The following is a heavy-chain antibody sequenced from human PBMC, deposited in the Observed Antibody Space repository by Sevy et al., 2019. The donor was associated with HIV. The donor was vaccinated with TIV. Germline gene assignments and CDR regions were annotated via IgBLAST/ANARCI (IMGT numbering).Heavy chain of an antibody. D-gene: IGHD1-26*01. V-gene: IGHV3-30*02. Sequence: GGSLRLSCAASGFTFSSYDMHWVRQAPGKGLEWVAFIRYDGTNKYYADSVKGRFTISRDNSKNMLYLLINSLKTDDTAVYYCVNSVAGSYYNFDYWGQGTLVTVSS. CDR1: GFTFSSYD. CDR2: IRYDGTNK. J-gene: IGHJ4*02. CDR3: VNSVAGSYYNFDY.